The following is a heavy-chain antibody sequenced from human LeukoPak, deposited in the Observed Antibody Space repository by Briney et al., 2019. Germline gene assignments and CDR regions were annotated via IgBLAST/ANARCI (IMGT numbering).Heavy chain of an antibody. CDR3: TGHHQAYSRTY. D-gene: IGHD4-11*01. J-gene: IGHJ4*02. Sequence: GGSLRLSCEVSGFTIRNQWMSWVRQAPGKGLEWVANIKEDGREKYYVDSVKGRFTISRDNAKDTLYLQMNSLRAEDTAVYYCTGHHQAYSRTYWGQGTLVTVSS. V-gene: IGHV3-7*01. CDR2: IKEDGREK. CDR1: GFTIRNQW.